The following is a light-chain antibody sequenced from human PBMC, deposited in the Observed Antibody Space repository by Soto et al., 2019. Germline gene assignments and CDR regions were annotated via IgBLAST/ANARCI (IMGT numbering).Light chain of an antibody. J-gene: IGKJ1*01. V-gene: IGKV4-1*01. CDR1: QSVLYSSNNENY. Sequence: DIVMTQSPDSLAVSLGERATINCKSSQSVLYSSNNENYLAWYQQKPGQPPKLLIYWASTRESGVPDRFSGSGSGTDFTLTSDSLQAEDVAVYYCQQHYSTPETFGQGTKVEIK. CDR2: WAS. CDR3: QQHYSTPET.